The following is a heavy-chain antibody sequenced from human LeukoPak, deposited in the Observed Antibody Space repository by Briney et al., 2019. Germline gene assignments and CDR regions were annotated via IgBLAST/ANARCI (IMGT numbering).Heavy chain of an antibody. CDR3: ARDGDSYGHDY. D-gene: IGHD5-18*01. Sequence: PSETLSLTCTVSGGSISSSSYYWSWIRQPPGKGLEWIGYIYYSGSTNYNPSLKSRVTISVDTSKNQFSLKLSSVTAADTAVYYCARDGDSYGHDYWGQGTLVTVSS. CDR1: GGSISSSSYY. CDR2: IYYSGST. J-gene: IGHJ4*02. V-gene: IGHV4-61*01.